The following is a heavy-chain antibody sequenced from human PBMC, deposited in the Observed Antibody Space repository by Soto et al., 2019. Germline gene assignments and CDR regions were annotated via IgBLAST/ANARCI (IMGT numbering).Heavy chain of an antibody. V-gene: IGHV4-39*01. CDR1: SDSISSNSYF. CDR2: IYYSGST. Sequence: SETLSLTCTVSSDSISSNSYFWAWVRQPPGKGLDWIGNIYYSGSTYYNPSLKSRVTISVDTSKNQFFLRLSSVTAADTAVYYCARVFRDYTFYYYYMDVWGKGTTVTVSS. CDR3: ARVFRDYTFYYYYMDV. D-gene: IGHD4-4*01. J-gene: IGHJ6*03.